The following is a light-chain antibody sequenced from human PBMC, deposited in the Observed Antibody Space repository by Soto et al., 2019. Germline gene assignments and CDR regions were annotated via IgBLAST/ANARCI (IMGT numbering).Light chain of an antibody. J-gene: IGKJ2*01. CDR3: QQYGSSPYT. V-gene: IGKV3-20*01. CDR2: GAS. CDR1: QSVSSSY. Sequence: EIVLTQSPGTLSLSPGERATLSCRASQSVSSSYLACYQQKPGQAPRLLIYGASSRATGIPDRFSGSGSGKDFTLTISRLEPEDFAVYYCQQYGSSPYTFGQGTKLEIK.